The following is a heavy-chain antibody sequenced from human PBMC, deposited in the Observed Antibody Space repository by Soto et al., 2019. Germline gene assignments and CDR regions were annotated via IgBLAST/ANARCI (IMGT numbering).Heavy chain of an antibody. D-gene: IGHD3-22*01. J-gene: IGHJ4*02. V-gene: IGHV3-30-3*01. CDR1: GFTFTTYT. CDR3: ARGSQFHHDGSGPLDC. CDR2: ISYDGSNN. Sequence: GGSLRLSCAASGFTFTTYTIHWVRQAPGKGLEWVALISYDGSNNYYADSVKGRFTISRDNSKNTLYLQMTSLRTGDTAVYFCARGSQFHHDGSGPLDCWGQGTLVTVSS.